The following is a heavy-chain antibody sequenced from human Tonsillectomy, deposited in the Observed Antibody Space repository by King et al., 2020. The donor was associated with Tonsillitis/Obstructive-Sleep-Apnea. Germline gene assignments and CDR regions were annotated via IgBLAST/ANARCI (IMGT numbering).Heavy chain of an antibody. V-gene: IGHV3-9*01. D-gene: IGHD6-13*01. CDR1: GFTFDDYA. CDR3: AKDRAAAAGDAFDI. Sequence: QLVQSGGGLVQPGRSLRLSCAASGFTFDDYAMHWVRQAPGKGLEWGSGISWNSGSIGYADSVKGRFTISRDNAKNSLYLQMNSLRAEDTALYYCAKDRAAAAGDAFDIWGQGTMVTVSS. J-gene: IGHJ3*02. CDR2: ISWNSGSI.